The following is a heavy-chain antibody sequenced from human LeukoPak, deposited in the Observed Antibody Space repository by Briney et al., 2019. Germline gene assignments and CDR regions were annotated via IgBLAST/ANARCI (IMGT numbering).Heavy chain of an antibody. J-gene: IGHJ4*02. Sequence: GGSLRLSCAASGFTFSSYGMHWVHQAPGKGLEWVAVISYDGSNKYYADSVKGRFTISRDNSKNTLYLQMNSLRAEDTAVYYCAKADVLRYFGWLSRYYFDYWGQGTLVTVSS. V-gene: IGHV3-30*18. CDR3: AKADVLRYFGWLSRYYFDY. D-gene: IGHD3-9*01. CDR1: GFTFSSYG. CDR2: ISYDGSNK.